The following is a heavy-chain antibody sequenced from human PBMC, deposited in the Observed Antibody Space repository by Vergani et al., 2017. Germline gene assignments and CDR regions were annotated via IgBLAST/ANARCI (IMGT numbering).Heavy chain of an antibody. D-gene: IGHD3-9*01. CDR2: ITPSGGHT. Sequence: QVQVVQSGAEVKKSGASVKVSCKTSGYTFSNSYMHWVRQAPGQGLAWMGIITPSGGHTNYAQKFQGRVTMTRDTSTSTVYMELSSLRSEDTAIYYCARGDYGILTGYRYWGQGTLVTVSA. CDR1: GYTFSNSY. CDR3: ARGDYGILTGYRY. J-gene: IGHJ4*02. V-gene: IGHV1-46*03.